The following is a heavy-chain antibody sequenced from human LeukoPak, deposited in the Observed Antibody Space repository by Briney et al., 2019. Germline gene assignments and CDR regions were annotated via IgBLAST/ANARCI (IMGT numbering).Heavy chain of an antibody. CDR2: ISSSSSYI. CDR1: GFTFSSYS. V-gene: IGHV3-21*01. D-gene: IGHD6-13*01. J-gene: IGHJ4*02. Sequence: GGSLRLSCAASGFTFSSYSMNWVRQAPGKGLEWVLSISSSSSYIYYADSVKGRFTISRDNAKNSLYLQMNSLRAEDTAVYYCAREAGSSSWTYDYWGQGTLVTVSS. CDR3: AREAGSSSWTYDY.